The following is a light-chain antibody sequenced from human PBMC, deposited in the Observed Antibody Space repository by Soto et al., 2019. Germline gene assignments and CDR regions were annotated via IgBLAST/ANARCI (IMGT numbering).Light chain of an antibody. V-gene: IGLV1-47*01. CDR1: SSNIGSNY. CDR2: RNN. CDR3: AAWDDSLSGYYV. Sequence: QSVLTQPPSAPGTPGQRVTISCSGSSSNIGSNYVYWYQQLPGTAPKLLIYRNNQRPSGVPDRFSGSKSGTSASLAISGLRSEDEADYYCAAWDDSLSGYYVFGTGTQLTVL. J-gene: IGLJ1*01.